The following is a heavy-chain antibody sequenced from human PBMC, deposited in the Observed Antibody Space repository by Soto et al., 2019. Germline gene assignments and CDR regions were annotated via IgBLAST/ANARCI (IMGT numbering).Heavy chain of an antibody. CDR1: GYTFTSYD. CDR3: ARDSPKVYSSSWSERYYYYGMDV. J-gene: IGHJ6*02. CDR2: MNPNSGNT. V-gene: IGHV1-8*01. D-gene: IGHD6-13*01. Sequence: ASVKVSCKASGYTFTSYDINWVRQATGQGLEWMGWMNPNSGNTGYAQKFQGRVTMTRNTSISTAYMELSSLRSEDTAVYYCARDSPKVYSSSWSERYYYYGMDVWGQGTTVTVSS.